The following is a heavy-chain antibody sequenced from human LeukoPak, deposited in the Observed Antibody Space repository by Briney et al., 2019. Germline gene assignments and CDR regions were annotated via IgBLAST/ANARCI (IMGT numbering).Heavy chain of an antibody. D-gene: IGHD2-2*02. V-gene: IGHV5-51*01. CDR2: IYPGDSDT. CDR1: GYNFTSYW. Sequence: GESLKISCKGSGYNFTSYWIGWVRQMPGKGLEWMGIIYPGDSDTRYSPSFQGQVTISADKSISTAYLQWSSLKASDTAMYYCARSNGYCSSTSCYTSDYWGQGTLVTVSS. CDR3: ARSNGYCSSTSCYTSDY. J-gene: IGHJ4*02.